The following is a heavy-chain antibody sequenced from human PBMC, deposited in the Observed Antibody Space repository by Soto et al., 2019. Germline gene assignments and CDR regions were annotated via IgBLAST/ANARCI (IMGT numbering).Heavy chain of an antibody. J-gene: IGHJ4*02. V-gene: IGHV1-69*02. CDR2: IIPVLDIE. CDR3: AGLTETATTAYDY. D-gene: IGHD1-7*01. Sequence: QVQLVQSGAEVKKPGSSVKVSCKVSGGTFSSYTISWVRQAPGQGLEWMGRIIPVLDIEKYAQKFQGRVTITADKSTSTAYMELVSLRSEDTAVYYCAGLTETATTAYDYWGQGTLVNVSS. CDR1: GGTFSSYT.